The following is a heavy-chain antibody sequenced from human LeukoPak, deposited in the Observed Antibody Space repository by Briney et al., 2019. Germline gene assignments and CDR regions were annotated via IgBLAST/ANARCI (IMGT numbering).Heavy chain of an antibody. CDR1: AGSISSYY. CDR3: ARGTGSSSWYLFDY. J-gene: IGHJ4*02. V-gene: IGHV4-59*01. Sequence: SETLSLTCPVSAGSISSYYWSWIRQPPGRGLEWVGYIYYSGSTNYNPSLKSRVTISVDTSKNQFSLKLSSVTAADTAVYYCARGTGSSSWYLFDYWGRGTPVTVSS. D-gene: IGHD6-13*01. CDR2: IYYSGST.